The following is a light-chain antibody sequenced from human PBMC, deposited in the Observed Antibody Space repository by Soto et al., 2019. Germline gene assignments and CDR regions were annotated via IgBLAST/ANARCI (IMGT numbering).Light chain of an antibody. V-gene: IGKV1-39*01. J-gene: IGKJ3*01. CDR1: QSITNY. CDR3: QHSHTTSII. CDR2: TTS. Sequence: DIQMTQSPSSLSASVGDRVTITCRASQSITNYLNWYQQKPGKAPKLLIYTTSTLQSGVPSRFTGRGSGTDFTLTISSLQPEDFATYYCQHSHTTSIILGPGTKVDIK.